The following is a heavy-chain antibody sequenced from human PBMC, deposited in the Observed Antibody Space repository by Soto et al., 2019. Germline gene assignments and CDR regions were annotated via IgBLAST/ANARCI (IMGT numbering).Heavy chain of an antibody. CDR1: GGTFSSYT. D-gene: IGHD2-15*01. V-gene: IGHV1-69*04. CDR2: IIPILGIA. Sequence: SVKVSCKASGGTFSSYTISWVRQAPGQGLEWMGRIIPILGIANYAQKFQGRVTITADKSTSTAYMELSSLRSDDTAVYYCARDCFGDPSKVAFDYWGQGTLVTVSS. CDR3: ARDCFGDPSKVAFDY. J-gene: IGHJ4*02.